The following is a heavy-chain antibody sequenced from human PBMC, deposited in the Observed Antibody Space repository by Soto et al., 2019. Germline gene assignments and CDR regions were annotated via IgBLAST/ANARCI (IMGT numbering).Heavy chain of an antibody. Sequence: ASVKVSCKASGYTFTSYGISWVRQAPGQGLEWMGWISAYNGNTNYAQKLQGRVTMTTDTSTSTAYMELRSLRSDDTAVYYCARAATGGGYYDFWSGYPTFFDYWGQGTLVTVSS. D-gene: IGHD3-3*01. J-gene: IGHJ4*02. CDR1: GYTFTSYG. CDR3: ARAATGGGYYDFWSGYPTFFDY. CDR2: ISAYNGNT. V-gene: IGHV1-18*01.